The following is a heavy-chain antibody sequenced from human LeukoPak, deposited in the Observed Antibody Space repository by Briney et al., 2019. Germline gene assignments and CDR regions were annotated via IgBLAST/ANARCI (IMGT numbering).Heavy chain of an antibody. V-gene: IGHV4-34*01. D-gene: IGHD3-3*01. CDR3: ARGFEDYDFWSGSHWFDP. Sequence: SETLSLTCAVYGGSFSGYYWSWIRQPPGKGLEWIGEINHSGSTNYNPSLKSRVTISVDTSKNQFSLKLSSVTAADTAVYYCARGFEDYDFWSGSHWFDPWGQGTLVTVSS. CDR2: INHSGST. CDR1: GGSFSGYY. J-gene: IGHJ5*02.